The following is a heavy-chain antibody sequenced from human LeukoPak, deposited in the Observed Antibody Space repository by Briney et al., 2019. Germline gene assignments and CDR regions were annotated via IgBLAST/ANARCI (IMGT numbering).Heavy chain of an antibody. J-gene: IGHJ4*02. Sequence: AGGSLRLSCAASGFTFSSYWMSWVRQAPGKGLAWVGRIKSKTDGGTTDYAAPVKGRFTISRDDSKNTLYLQVNSLKTEDTGVYYCTTGNQYDFWSGYPPFDYWGQGTLVTVSS. CDR3: TTGNQYDFWSGYPPFDY. CDR2: IKSKTDGGTT. D-gene: IGHD3-3*01. V-gene: IGHV3-15*01. CDR1: GFTFSSYW.